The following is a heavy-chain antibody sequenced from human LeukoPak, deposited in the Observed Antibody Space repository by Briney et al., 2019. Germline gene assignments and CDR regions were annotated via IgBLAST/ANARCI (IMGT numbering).Heavy chain of an antibody. Sequence: ASVKVSCKASGYTFTGYYMHWVRQAPGQGLEWMGWINPNSGGTNYAQKFQGRVTMTRDTSISTAYMELSRLRSDDTAVYYCARGVMALYNWFDPWGQGTLVTVSS. J-gene: IGHJ5*02. CDR3: ARGVMALYNWFDP. D-gene: IGHD5-24*01. V-gene: IGHV1-2*02. CDR2: INPNSGGT. CDR1: GYTFTGYY.